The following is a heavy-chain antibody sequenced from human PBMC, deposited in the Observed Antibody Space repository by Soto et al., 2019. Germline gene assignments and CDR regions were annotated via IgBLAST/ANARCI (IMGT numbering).Heavy chain of an antibody. CDR2: IIPIFGTA. Sequence: GASVKVSCTASGGTFSSYAISWVRQAPGQGLEWMGGIIPIFGTANYAQKFQGRVTITADESTSTAYMELSSLRSEDTAVYYCATYLQAAAGQFDYWGQGTLVTVSS. D-gene: IGHD6-13*01. CDR1: GGTFSSYA. CDR3: ATYLQAAAGQFDY. V-gene: IGHV1-69*13. J-gene: IGHJ4*02.